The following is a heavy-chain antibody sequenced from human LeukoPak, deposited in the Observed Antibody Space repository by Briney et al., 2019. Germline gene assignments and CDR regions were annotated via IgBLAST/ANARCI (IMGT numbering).Heavy chain of an antibody. J-gene: IGHJ3*02. CDR2: IIPIFGTA. CDR1: GGTFSSYA. Sequence: SVKVSCKASGGTFSSYAISWVRQAPGQGLEWMGGIIPIFGTANYAQKFQGRVTMTEDTSTDTAYMELSSLRSEDTAVYYCAARNLRSIVGAGGAFDIWGQGTMVTVSS. CDR3: AARNLRSIVGAGGAFDI. V-gene: IGHV1-69*06. D-gene: IGHD1-26*01.